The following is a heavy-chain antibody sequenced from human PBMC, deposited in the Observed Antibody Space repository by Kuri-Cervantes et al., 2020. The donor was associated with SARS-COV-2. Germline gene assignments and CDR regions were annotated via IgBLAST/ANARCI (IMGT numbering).Heavy chain of an antibody. CDR1: GFTFSSYW. CDR3: ARGYDSSGYSLDY. J-gene: IGHJ4*02. CDR2: INSDGSST. V-gene: IGHV3-74*01. D-gene: IGHD3-22*01. Sequence: GESLKISCAASGFTFSSYWMHWVRQAPGKGLVWVSRINSDGSSTSYADSVKGRFTISRDNAKSTLYLQMNSLRAEDTAVYYCARGYDSSGYSLDYWGQGTLVTVSS.